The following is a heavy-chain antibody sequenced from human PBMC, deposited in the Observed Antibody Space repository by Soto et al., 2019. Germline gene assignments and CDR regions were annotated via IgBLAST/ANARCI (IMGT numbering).Heavy chain of an antibody. CDR2: VYYSGST. D-gene: IGHD3-3*01. CDR1: GGSISNSSYY. J-gene: IGHJ6*02. V-gene: IGHV4-39*07. CDR3: ARDYSAPSYYDFWSGSYGMDV. Sequence: SETLSLTCTVSGGSISNSSYYWGWIRQPPGEGLEWIGSVYYSGSTYYNPSLKRRVTISVDTSKNQFSLKLSSVTAADTAVYYCARDYSAPSYYDFWSGSYGMDVWGQGTTVTVSS.